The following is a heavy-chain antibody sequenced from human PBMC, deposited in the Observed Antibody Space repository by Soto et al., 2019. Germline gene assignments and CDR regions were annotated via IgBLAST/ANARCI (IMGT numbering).Heavy chain of an antibody. D-gene: IGHD6-19*01. CDR2: IIPISRTA. J-gene: IGHJ4*02. CDR3: ARVPPNSSGWDWGGMDY. V-gene: IGHV1-69*01. Sequence: QVQLVQSGAEVKKPGSSVKVSCKASGGTFGSYAIIWVRQAPGQGLEWMGGIIPISRTANYAQKFQGRVTMTADDSTSTAYMEMSSMRSEDTAVYYCARVPPNSSGWDWGGMDYWGQGTLVTVSS. CDR1: GGTFGSYA.